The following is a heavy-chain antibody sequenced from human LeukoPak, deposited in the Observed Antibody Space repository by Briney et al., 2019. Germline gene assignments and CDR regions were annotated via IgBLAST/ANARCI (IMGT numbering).Heavy chain of an antibody. D-gene: IGHD6-19*01. J-gene: IGHJ4*02. V-gene: IGHV3-64D*09. Sequence: GGSLRLSCAASGLTFSNAWMSWVRQAPGKGLEYVSTISSNGGSTYYADSVKGRFTISRDNSKNTLYLQMSSLRAEDTAVYYCVKGSSGWYEGYFDYWGQGTLVTVSS. CDR3: VKGSSGWYEGYFDY. CDR2: ISSNGGST. CDR1: GLTFSNAW.